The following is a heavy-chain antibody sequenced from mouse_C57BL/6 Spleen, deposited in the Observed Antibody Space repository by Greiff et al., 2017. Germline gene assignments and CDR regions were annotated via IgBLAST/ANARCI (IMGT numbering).Heavy chain of an antibody. CDR3: AEDYYSNYGYYAMDY. V-gene: IGHV1-82*01. D-gene: IGHD2-5*01. CDR1: GYAFSSSW. J-gene: IGHJ4*01. Sequence: QVQLQQSGPELVKPGASVKISCKASGYAFSSSWMNWVKQRPGKGLEWIGRIYPGDGDTNYNGKFKGKATLTADKSSSTAYMQLSSLTSEDSAVYFGAEDYYSNYGYYAMDYWGQGTSVTVAS. CDR2: IYPGDGDT.